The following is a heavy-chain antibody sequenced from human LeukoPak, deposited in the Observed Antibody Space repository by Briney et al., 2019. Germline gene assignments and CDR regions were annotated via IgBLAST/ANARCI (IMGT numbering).Heavy chain of an antibody. D-gene: IGHD2-2*01. Sequence: ASVKVSCKASGYTFTSYGISWVRQAPGQGLEWMGWISAYNGNTNYAQKLQGRVTMTTDTSTSTAYMELRSLRSNDTAVYYCARVVPAARSSGPPDYWGQGTLVTVSP. CDR1: GYTFTSYG. CDR3: ARVVPAARSSGPPDY. J-gene: IGHJ4*02. CDR2: ISAYNGNT. V-gene: IGHV1-18*04.